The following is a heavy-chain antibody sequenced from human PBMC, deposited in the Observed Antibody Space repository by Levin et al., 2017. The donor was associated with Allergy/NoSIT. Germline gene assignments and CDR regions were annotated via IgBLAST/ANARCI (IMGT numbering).Heavy chain of an antibody. CDR2: FDPEDGET. CDR1: GYTLTELS. V-gene: IGHV1-24*01. CDR3: ATAGTKGEGLSFFDY. Sequence: ASVKVSCKVSGYTLTELSMHWVRQAPGKGLEWMGGFDPEDGETIYAQKFQGRVTMTEDTSTDTAYMELSSLRSEDTAVYYCATAGTKGEGLSFFDYWGQGTLVTVSS. D-gene: IGHD1-14*01. J-gene: IGHJ4*02.